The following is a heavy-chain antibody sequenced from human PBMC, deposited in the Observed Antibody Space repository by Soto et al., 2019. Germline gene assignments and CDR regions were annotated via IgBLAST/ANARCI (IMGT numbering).Heavy chain of an antibody. CDR1: GGSISSSSYY. CDR3: ARLPKAGYSSGWYRIRYYFDY. J-gene: IGHJ4*02. V-gene: IGHV4-39*01. D-gene: IGHD6-19*01. Sequence: SETLSLTCTVSGGSISSSSYYWGWIRQPPGKGLEWIGSIYYSGSTYYNPSLKSRVTISVDTSKNQFSLKLSSVTAADTAVYYCARLPKAGYSSGWYRIRYYFDYWGQGTLVTVSS. CDR2: IYYSGST.